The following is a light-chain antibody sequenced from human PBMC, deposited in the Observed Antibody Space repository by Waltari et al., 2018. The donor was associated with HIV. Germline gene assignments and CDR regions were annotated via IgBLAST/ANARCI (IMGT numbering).Light chain of an antibody. CDR2: HAF. Sequence: QSVLTQPPSVSGTPGPRVTISCSGSSSNIGSNLVNWYRQPPGMAPQLLIYHAFERPSGVSDRFSGFDSGTSAALAISGLQFDDEADYYCATWDDGLVRVVFGGGTKLTVV. V-gene: IGLV1-44*01. CDR1: SSNIGSNL. J-gene: IGLJ2*01. CDR3: ATWDDGLVRVV.